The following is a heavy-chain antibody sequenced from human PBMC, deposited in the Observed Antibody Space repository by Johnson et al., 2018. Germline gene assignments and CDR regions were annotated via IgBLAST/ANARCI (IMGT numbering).Heavy chain of an antibody. J-gene: IGHJ1*01. CDR3: ARAGMYYDASSGPPLVYFQH. V-gene: IGHV4-31*03. CDR1: GGSISSGGYY. D-gene: IGHD3-22*01. Sequence: QVQLQESGPGLVKPSQTLSLTCTVSGGSISSGGYYWSWIRQHPGEGLEWIGYIYYSGSTYYNPSLKSRVTISVDTSKNQFSLKLSSVTAADTAVYYCARAGMYYDASSGPPLVYFQHWGQGTLVTVSA. CDR2: IYYSGST.